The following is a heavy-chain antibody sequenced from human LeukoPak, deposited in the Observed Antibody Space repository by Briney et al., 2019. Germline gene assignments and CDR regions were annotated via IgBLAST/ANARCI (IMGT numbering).Heavy chain of an antibody. D-gene: IGHD6-19*01. J-gene: IGHJ4*02. V-gene: IGHV3-74*01. CDR2: INSDGSTT. CDR1: GLTFSSYW. CDR3: ARGYSSGWYLFGDY. Sequence: GGSLRLSCAAPGLTFSSYWMHWVRQAPGKGLVWVSRINSDGSTTTYADSVKGRFTISRDNAKNTLYLQMNSLRGDDTAVYYCARGYSSGWYLFGDYWGQGTLVTVSS.